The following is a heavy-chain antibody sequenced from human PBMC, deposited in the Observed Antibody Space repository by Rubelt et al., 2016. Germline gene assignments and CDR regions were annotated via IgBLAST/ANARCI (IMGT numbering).Heavy chain of an antibody. J-gene: IGHJ6*02. CDR2: INPNSGGT. D-gene: IGHD6-13*01. V-gene: IGHV1-2*02. CDR3: ARFPGIAAAAPLDYYYGMDV. CDR1: GYTFTGYY. Sequence: EGKMPGASVKVSCKASGYTFTGYYMHWVRQAPGQGLEWMGWINPNSGGTNYAQKFQGRVPMTRDTSISTAYMELSRLRSDDTAVYYCARFPGIAAAAPLDYYYGMDVWGQGTTVTVSS.